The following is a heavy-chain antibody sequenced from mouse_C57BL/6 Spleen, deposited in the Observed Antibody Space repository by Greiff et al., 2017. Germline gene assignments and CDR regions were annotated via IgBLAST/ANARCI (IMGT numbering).Heavy chain of an antibody. CDR2: INPNNGGT. Sequence: EVQLQQSGPELVKPGASVKISCKASGYTFTDYYMNWVKQSHGKSLEWIGDINPNNGGTSYNQKFKGKATLTVDKSSSTAYMELRSLTSEDSAVYYCARSHYDYEDYYAMDYWGQGTSVTVSS. J-gene: IGHJ4*01. V-gene: IGHV1-26*01. CDR3: ARSHYDYEDYYAMDY. D-gene: IGHD2-4*01. CDR1: GYTFTDYY.